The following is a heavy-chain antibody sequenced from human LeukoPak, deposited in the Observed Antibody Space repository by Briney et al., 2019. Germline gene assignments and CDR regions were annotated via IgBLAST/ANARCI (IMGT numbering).Heavy chain of an antibody. CDR3: ALETNYYGSGSHFDY. D-gene: IGHD3-10*01. CDR2: IYYSGST. J-gene: IGHJ4*02. V-gene: IGHV4-59*01. Sequence: SETLSLTCTVSGGSISSYYWSWIRQPPGKGLEWIGYIYYSGSTNCNPSLKSRVTISVDTSKNQFSLKLSSVTAADTAVYYCALETNYYGSGSHFDYWGQGTLVTVSS. CDR1: GGSISSYY.